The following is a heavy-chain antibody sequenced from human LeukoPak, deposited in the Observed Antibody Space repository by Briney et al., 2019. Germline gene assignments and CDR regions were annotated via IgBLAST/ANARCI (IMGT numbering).Heavy chain of an antibody. Sequence: ASVKVSCKASGYTFIVYYMHWVRQAPGQGIEWMGWINPNSGGTNYAQKFQGRVTMTRDTSISTVYMELSRLRSDDTAVYYCARDSCSSTSCLSIDDYWGQGTLVTVSS. J-gene: IGHJ4*02. CDR2: INPNSGGT. CDR3: ARDSCSSTSCLSIDDY. V-gene: IGHV1-2*02. CDR1: GYTFIVYY. D-gene: IGHD2-2*01.